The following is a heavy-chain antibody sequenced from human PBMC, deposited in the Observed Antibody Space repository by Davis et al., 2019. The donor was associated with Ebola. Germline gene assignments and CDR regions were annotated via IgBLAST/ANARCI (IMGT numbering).Heavy chain of an antibody. CDR3: AREGNYYDSSGEYFDY. V-gene: IGHV1-2*04. CDR2: INPNSGGT. Sequence: ASAKVSCKASGYTFTGYYMHWVRQAPGQGLEWMGWINPNSGGTNYAQKFQGWVTMTRDTSISTAYMELSRLRSDDTAVYYCAREGNYYDSSGEYFDYWGQGTLVTVSS. J-gene: IGHJ4*02. D-gene: IGHD3-22*01. CDR1: GYTFTGYY.